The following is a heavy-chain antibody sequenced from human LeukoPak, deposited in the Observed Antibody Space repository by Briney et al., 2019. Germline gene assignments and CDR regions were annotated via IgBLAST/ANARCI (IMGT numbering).Heavy chain of an antibody. V-gene: IGHV4-59*08. CDR2: VSYSGST. Sequence: SGTLSLTCAVSDGSIYSDYWSCIRRPPGKGLEWVGDVSYSGSTNSNPSLNRRVTVSVDPPNSQISLKLSSVTAADTAVYYCARSHLLYSSDWYVEYFHVWGQGTLVTVSS. CDR1: DGSIYSDY. CDR3: ARSHLLYSSDWYVEYFHV. D-gene: IGHD6-19*01. J-gene: IGHJ1*01.